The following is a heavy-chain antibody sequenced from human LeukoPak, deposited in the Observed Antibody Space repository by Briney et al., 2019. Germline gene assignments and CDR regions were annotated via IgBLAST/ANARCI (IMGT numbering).Heavy chain of an antibody. CDR1: GGSVSSGRYY. Sequence: SETLSLTCTVSGGSVSSGRYYWSWIRQPPGKTLEWLGYIYYTGRTIHNPSLRSRVTMSLNTSKNQFSLKLSSVTAADTAIYYCASHSATWYFQHWGQGTPVTVSS. CDR3: ASHSATWYFQH. D-gene: IGHD6-13*01. CDR2: IYYTGRT. J-gene: IGHJ1*01. V-gene: IGHV4-61*01.